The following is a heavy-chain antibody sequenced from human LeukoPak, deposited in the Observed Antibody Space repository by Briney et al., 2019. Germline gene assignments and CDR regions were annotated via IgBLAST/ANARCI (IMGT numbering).Heavy chain of an antibody. CDR2: INHSGST. V-gene: IGHV4-34*01. D-gene: IGHD2-15*01. Sequence: PSETLSLTCAVYGGSFSGYYWSWIRQPPGKGLEWIGEINHSGSTNYNPSLKSRVTISVDRSKNQFSLKLSSVTAADTAVYYCARGILVDAFDIWGQGTMVTVSS. CDR3: ARGILVDAFDI. J-gene: IGHJ3*02. CDR1: GGSFSGYY.